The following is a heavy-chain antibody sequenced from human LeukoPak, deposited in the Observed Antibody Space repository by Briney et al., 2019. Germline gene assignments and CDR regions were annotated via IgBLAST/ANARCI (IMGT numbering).Heavy chain of an antibody. D-gene: IGHD3-9*01. CDR1: GYTFTSYG. V-gene: IGHV1-18*01. CDR3: ARDLLQYFDWLTMAGY. CDR2: ISAYNGNT. J-gene: IGHJ4*02. Sequence: ASVTVSCTASGYTFTSYGISWVRQAPGQGLEWMGWISAYNGNTKYAQRLQGRVTMTTDTSTTTAYVELRSLRSDDTAVYYCARDLLQYFDWLTMAGYWGQGTLVSVSS.